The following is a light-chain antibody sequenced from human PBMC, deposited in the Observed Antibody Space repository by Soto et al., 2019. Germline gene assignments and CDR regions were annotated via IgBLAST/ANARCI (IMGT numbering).Light chain of an antibody. J-gene: IGKJ1*01. CDR3: MQGTHWPWT. CDR2: EVS. Sequence: DVVMTQSPLSLPVTLGQPASISCRSSQSLLYTDGDTYLTWFQRRPGQSPRRLIYEVSKRDSWVPDRFSGSESGTVFTLRISGVEAEDVGVYYCMQGTHWPWTFGQGTKVAS. CDR1: QSLLYTDGDTY. V-gene: IGKV2-30*01.